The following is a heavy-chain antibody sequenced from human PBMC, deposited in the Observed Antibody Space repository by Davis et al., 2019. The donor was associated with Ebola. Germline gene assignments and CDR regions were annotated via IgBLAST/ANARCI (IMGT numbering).Heavy chain of an antibody. CDR2: IYYSGST. D-gene: IGHD3-22*01. CDR3: ARRGYYYDSSGYYGGAFDI. J-gene: IGHJ3*02. Sequence: MPSETLSLTCTVSGGSISSGDYYWSWIRQPPGKGLEWIGYIYYSGSTYYNPSLKSRVTISVDTSKNQFSLKLSSVTAADTAVYYCARRGYYYDSSGYYGGAFDIWGQGTMVTVSS. V-gene: IGHV4-30-4*01. CDR1: GGSISSGDYY.